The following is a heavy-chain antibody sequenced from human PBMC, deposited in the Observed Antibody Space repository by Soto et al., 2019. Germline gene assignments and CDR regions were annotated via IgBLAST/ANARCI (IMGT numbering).Heavy chain of an antibody. D-gene: IGHD4-17*01. J-gene: IGHJ3*02. CDR3: ARGPVGDYGDYDGFWSKCAFDI. Sequence: GGSLRLSCAASGFTFSSYSMNWVRQAPGKGLEWVSYISSSSSTIYYADSVKGRFTISRDNAKNSLYLQMNSLRDEDTAVYYCARGPVGDYGDYDGFWSKCAFDIWGQGTMVTVSS. V-gene: IGHV3-48*02. CDR1: GFTFSSYS. CDR2: ISSSSSTI.